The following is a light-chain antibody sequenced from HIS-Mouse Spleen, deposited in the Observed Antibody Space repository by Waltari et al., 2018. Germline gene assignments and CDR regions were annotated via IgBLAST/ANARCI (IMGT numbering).Light chain of an antibody. CDR2: DV. V-gene: IGLV2-14*03. Sequence: QSALTQPASVSGSPGQSITISCTGTSSDVGGYNFVSWYHQHPAKAPKLMIYDVSNRCSGSTDRNPASLTISGLQAEDEADYCCSSYTRSSTLGVFGTGTKVTVL. CDR3: SSYTRSSTLGV. CDR1: SSDVGGYNF. J-gene: IGLJ1*01.